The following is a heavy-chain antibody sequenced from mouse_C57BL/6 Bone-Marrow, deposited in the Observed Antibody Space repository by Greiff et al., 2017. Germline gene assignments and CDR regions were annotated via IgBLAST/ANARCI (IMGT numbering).Heavy chain of an antibody. J-gene: IGHJ4*01. CDR3: ERYSYDRSRGYYAMDY. Sequence: QVQLQQSGAELVRPGTSVKMSCKASGYTFTNYWIGWAKQRPGHGLEWIGDIYPGGGYTKYNEKFKGKATLTADKSSSTAYMQCSSLTSEDSAIYDCERYSYDRSRGYYAMDYWGQGTSVTVSS. D-gene: IGHD1-1*01. CDR1: GYTFTNYW. CDR2: IYPGGGYT. V-gene: IGHV1-63*01.